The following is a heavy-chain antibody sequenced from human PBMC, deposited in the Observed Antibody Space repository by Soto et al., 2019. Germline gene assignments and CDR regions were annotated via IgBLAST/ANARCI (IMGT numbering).Heavy chain of an antibody. D-gene: IGHD4-17*01. Sequence: QVQLQESGPGLVKPSQTLSLTCTVSGGSISSGGYYWSWLRQHPGKGLEWIGYIFYSGSTYFNPSLKSRVTISVDTSKNQFSLKLSSVTAADTAVYYCARGTTVTLYYFDYWGQGTLVTVSS. CDR1: GGSISSGGYY. V-gene: IGHV4-31*03. CDR2: IFYSGST. CDR3: ARGTTVTLYYFDY. J-gene: IGHJ4*02.